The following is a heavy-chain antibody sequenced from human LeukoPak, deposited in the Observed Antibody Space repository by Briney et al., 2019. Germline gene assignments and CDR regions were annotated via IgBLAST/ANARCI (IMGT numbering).Heavy chain of an antibody. CDR3: ARPVGTTVSVDY. CDR1: GFSFTTYS. V-gene: IGHV3-21*01. J-gene: IGHJ4*02. D-gene: IGHD1-26*01. CDR2: ISSSNSFI. Sequence: TGGSLRLSCAASGFSFTTYSMNWVRQAPGKGLEWVSSISSSNSFIYYADSVKGRFTISRDNAKNSLYLQMNSLRAEDTAVYYCARPVGTTVSVDYWGQGTLVTVSS.